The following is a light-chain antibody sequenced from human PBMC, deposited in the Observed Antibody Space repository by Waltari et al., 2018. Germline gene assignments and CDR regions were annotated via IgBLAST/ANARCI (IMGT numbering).Light chain of an antibody. CDR2: EFS. CDR3: CSHAGSGTFWV. V-gene: IGLV2-23*02. CDR1: SSDVGGYHY. Sequence: QSVLTQPAPVSGSPGQSLTISCTGTSSDVGGYHYVPCYQRHPSKAPKVMVFEFSNRPSGCSDRFSGSKSGNTASLTISGMQAEDEAEYYCCSHAGSGTFWVFGGGTKLTV. J-gene: IGLJ2*01.